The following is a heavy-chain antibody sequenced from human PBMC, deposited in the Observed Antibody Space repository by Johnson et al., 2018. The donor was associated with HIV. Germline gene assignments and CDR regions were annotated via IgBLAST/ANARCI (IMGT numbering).Heavy chain of an antibody. CDR3: AREGWGLLPVFVSAFDI. V-gene: IGHV3-7*01. CDR1: GFTFGSYW. Sequence: VQLVESGGGLVQPGGSLRLSCAASGFTFGSYWMNWVRQAPGKGLEWVANIKQDGSEKYYVDSVKGRFTISRDNAKNSLYLQMNSLRAEDTAVYYCAREGWGLLPVFVSAFDIWGQGTMVTVSS. CDR2: IKQDGSEK. D-gene: IGHD2-15*01. J-gene: IGHJ3*02.